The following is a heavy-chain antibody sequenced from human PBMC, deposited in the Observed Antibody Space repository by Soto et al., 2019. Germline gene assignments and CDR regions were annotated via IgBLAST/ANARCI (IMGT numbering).Heavy chain of an antibody. CDR3: ARGWGRISDY. CDR2: ISAYNGNT. CDR1: GYTFASYG. D-gene: IGHD7-27*01. V-gene: IGHV1-18*01. J-gene: IGHJ4*02. Sequence: ASVKVSCKASGYTFASYGISWVRQAPGQGLEWMGWISAYNGNTNYVQNLQGRVTMTTDTSTSTAYMEVRSPRSDDTAVYYCARGWGRISDYWGQGALVTVSS.